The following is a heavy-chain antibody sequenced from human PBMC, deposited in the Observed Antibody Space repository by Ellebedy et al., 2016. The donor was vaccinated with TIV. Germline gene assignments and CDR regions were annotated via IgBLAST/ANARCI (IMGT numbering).Heavy chain of an antibody. V-gene: IGHV1-3*01. Sequence: AASVKVSCKASGYTFTTYAIHWVRQAPGQSLEWMGWIHAGNGDTKYSQNFQGRVTITRDTSASTTYMELSSLRSEDTAVYYCARSYDDSSGYYQYYFDHWGQGTLVTVSS. CDR1: GYTFTTYA. J-gene: IGHJ4*02. D-gene: IGHD3-22*01. CDR2: IHAGNGDT. CDR3: ARSYDDSSGYYQYYFDH.